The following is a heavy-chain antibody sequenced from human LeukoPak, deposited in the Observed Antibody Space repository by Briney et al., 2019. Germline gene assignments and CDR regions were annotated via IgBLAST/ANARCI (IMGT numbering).Heavy chain of an antibody. CDR1: SASISSSPWY. D-gene: IGHD3-10*01. V-gene: IGHV4-39*02. CDR3: ARAGYYYATREYYFDY. Sequence: SETLSLTCTVSSASISSSPWYWGWIRQPPGKGLEWIGSISYSGTTYYNPSLKSRVTISVDTSKNHFSLKLSSVTAADTAVYYCARAGYYYATREYYFDYWGQGTLVTVSS. CDR2: ISYSGTT. J-gene: IGHJ4*02.